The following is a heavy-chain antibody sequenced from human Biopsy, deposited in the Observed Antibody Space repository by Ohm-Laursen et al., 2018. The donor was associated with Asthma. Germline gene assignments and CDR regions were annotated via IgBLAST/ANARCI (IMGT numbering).Heavy chain of an antibody. CDR1: GYTFTAND. Sequence: ASVKVSCKVSGYTFTANDVHWVRQAPGQGLEWMGWISLNTGDANLAQKFRGWVTMTRDTSISTAYLVLSGLKSHDTAVYYCARAPYSDAIDSWGQGTLVAVSS. D-gene: IGHD1-26*01. CDR3: ARAPYSDAIDS. V-gene: IGHV1-2*04. CDR2: ISLNTGDA. J-gene: IGHJ4*02.